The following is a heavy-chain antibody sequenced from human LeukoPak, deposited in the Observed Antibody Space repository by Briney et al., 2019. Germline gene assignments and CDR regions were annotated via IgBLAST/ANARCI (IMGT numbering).Heavy chain of an antibody. D-gene: IGHD3-22*01. J-gene: IGHJ4*02. V-gene: IGHV3-33*01. CDR3: ARVFSGSGSTGSFDY. CDR2: IWSDASGT. Sequence: PGGSLRLSCAASGFTFNMHAMHWVCQAPGKGLEWVAAIWSDASGTKYAEAVKGRFTISRDNSKNTLYLLVDSLRAEDKAVYYCARVFSGSGSTGSFDYWGQGTLVTASS. CDR1: GFTFNMHA.